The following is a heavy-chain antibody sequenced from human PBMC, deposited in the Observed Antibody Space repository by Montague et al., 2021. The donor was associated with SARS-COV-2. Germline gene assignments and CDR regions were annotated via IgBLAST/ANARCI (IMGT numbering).Heavy chain of an antibody. CDR1: GFTFRSYT. V-gene: IGHV3-21*01. CDR2: ISSSSSYI. Sequence: SLRLSCAASGFTFRSYTMNWVRQAPGKGLGWVSCISSSSSYIYYADSVKGRFTIFRDNAKNSLFLQMNSLRAEDTAVYYCARDGWAHYYDSSGYEGNFDIWGQGTMVTVSS. J-gene: IGHJ3*02. D-gene: IGHD3-22*01. CDR3: ARDGWAHYYDSSGYEGNFDI.